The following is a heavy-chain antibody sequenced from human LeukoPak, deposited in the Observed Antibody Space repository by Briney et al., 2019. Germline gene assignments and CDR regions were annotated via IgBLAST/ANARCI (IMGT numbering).Heavy chain of an antibody. CDR1: SDSISNYY. CDR2: IYHSGST. J-gene: IGHJ5*02. Sequence: SETLSLTCNVSSDSISNYYWSWIRQPPGKRLEWIGYIYHSGSTNYNPSLKSRVTLSLDTSKNQFSLKLTSVTAADTAVYSWGRRFVKRFARWGQGIRVPVSS. V-gene: IGHV4-59*08. D-gene: IGHD2-21*01. CDR3: GRRFVKRFAR.